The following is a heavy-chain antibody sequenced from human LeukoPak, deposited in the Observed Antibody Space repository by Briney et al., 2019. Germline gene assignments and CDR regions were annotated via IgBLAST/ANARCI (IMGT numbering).Heavy chain of an antibody. J-gene: IGHJ4*02. CDR2: ISWNSGSI. CDR3: ARGRGERIAAAGGGI. CDR1: GFTFDDYA. Sequence: GGSLRLSCAASGFTFDDYAMRWVRHAPGKGLEWVSGISWNSGSIGYADSVKGRFTISRDNAKNSLYLQMNSLRAEDTAVYYCARGRGERIAAAGGGIWGQGTLVTVSS. V-gene: IGHV3-9*01. D-gene: IGHD6-13*01.